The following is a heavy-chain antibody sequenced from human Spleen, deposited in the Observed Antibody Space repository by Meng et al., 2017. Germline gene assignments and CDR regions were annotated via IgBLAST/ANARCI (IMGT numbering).Heavy chain of an antibody. Sequence: SDTLSLTCTVSGGPISSYYWSWIRQPPGKGLEWIGYIYYSGSTNYNPSLKSRVTISVDTSKNQFSLKLSSVAAADTAVYCWARDSGSYSALFDYWGQGTLVTVSS. V-gene: IGHV4-59*01. D-gene: IGHD1-26*01. CDR1: GGPISSYY. CDR2: IYYSGST. CDR3: ARDSGSYSALFDY. J-gene: IGHJ4*02.